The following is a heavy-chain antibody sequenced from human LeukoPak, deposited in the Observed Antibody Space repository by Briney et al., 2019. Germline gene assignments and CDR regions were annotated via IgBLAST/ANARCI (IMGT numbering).Heavy chain of an antibody. J-gene: IGHJ6*02. CDR2: IWYDGSDK. V-gene: IGHV3-33*01. Sequence: PGRSLRLPCAAFGFTFNTYGMNWVRQAPGKGLEWVAIIWYDGSDKYYADSVKGRFTLSRDNSKNTLYLQMNSLRAEDTAVYYCARVGCTGGSCLAYNYYAMDVWGQGTTVTVSS. CDR1: GFTFNTYG. CDR3: ARVGCTGGSCLAYNYYAMDV. D-gene: IGHD2-15*01.